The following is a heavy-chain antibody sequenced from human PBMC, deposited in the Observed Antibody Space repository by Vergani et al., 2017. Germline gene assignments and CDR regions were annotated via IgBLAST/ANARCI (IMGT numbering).Heavy chain of an antibody. CDR3: AKGAPGSSSGVLFPY. Sequence: EVKLVESGGGLVKPGGSLRLSCAPSGFTFSSYSMNWVRQAPGKGLEWVSSISSSSGYLYYADSVKGLFTITRDNAKNSLYLQMNSLRAEDTAVYYCAKGAPGSSSGVLFPYWDQGTLVTVSS. CDR1: GFTFSSYS. CDR2: ISSSSGYL. V-gene: IGHV3-21*01. J-gene: IGHJ4*02. D-gene: IGHD6-13*01.